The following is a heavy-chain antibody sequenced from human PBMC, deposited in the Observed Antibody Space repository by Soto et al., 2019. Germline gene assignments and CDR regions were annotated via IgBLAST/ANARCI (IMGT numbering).Heavy chain of an antibody. D-gene: IGHD3-9*01. V-gene: IGHV1-18*01. Sequence: ASVKVSCKASGYTFTSYGISWVRQAPGQGLEWMGWISAYNGNTNYAQKLQGRVTMTTDTSTSTTYMELRSLRSDDTAVYYCARDYFDWLSSYYYYYYGMDVWGQGTTVTVSS. CDR2: ISAYNGNT. CDR1: GYTFTSYG. CDR3: ARDYFDWLSSYYYYYYGMDV. J-gene: IGHJ6*02.